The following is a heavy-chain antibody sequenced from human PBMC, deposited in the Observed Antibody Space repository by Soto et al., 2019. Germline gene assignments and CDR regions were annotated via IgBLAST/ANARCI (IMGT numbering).Heavy chain of an antibody. Sequence: PGESLKISCKGSGYSFTSYWISWVRQMPGKGLEWMGRIDPSDSYTNYSPSFQGHVTISADKSISTAYLQWSSLKASDTAMYYCARRQRRTYYYYGMDVWGRGTTVTVSS. CDR2: IDPSDSYT. CDR3: ARRQRRTYYYYGMDV. J-gene: IGHJ6*02. CDR1: GYSFTSYW. V-gene: IGHV5-10-1*01.